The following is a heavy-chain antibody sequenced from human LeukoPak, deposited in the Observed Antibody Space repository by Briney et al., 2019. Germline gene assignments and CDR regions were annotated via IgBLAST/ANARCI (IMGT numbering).Heavy chain of an antibody. CDR2: IYYSGST. CDR3: ARFGIDTTSPHRGFDY. J-gene: IGHJ4*02. CDR1: GGSIGSTNYY. D-gene: IGHD1-1*01. V-gene: IGHV4-39*01. Sequence: SETLSLTCTVSGGSIGSTNYYWGWIRQPPGKGLELIGSIYYSGSTYYNPSLKSRVTISVDTSKNQFSLKLNSVTAADTSVYYCARFGIDTTSPHRGFDYWGQGTLVTVSS.